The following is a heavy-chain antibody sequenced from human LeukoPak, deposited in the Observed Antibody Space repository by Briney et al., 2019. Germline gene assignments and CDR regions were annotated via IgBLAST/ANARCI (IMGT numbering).Heavy chain of an antibody. CDR1: GGSISSYY. CDR3: ARDRDGNNWFDP. D-gene: IGHD5-24*01. Sequence: SETLSLTCTVSGGSISSYYWSWIRQPPGEGLEWIGYIYYSGSTNYNPSLKSRVTISVDTSKNQFSLKLTSVTAADTAVYYCARDRDGNNWFDPWGQGTLVTVSP. V-gene: IGHV4-59*01. CDR2: IYYSGST. J-gene: IGHJ5*02.